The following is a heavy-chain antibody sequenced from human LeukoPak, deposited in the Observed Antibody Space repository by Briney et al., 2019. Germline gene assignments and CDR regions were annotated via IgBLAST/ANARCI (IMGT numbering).Heavy chain of an antibody. CDR3: ARALGAVAGPVVY. J-gene: IGHJ4*02. D-gene: IGHD6-19*01. CDR1: GFTFSSYS. V-gene: IGHV3-21*01. Sequence: KSGGSLRLSCAASGFTFSSYSMNWVRQAPGKGLEWVSSISSSSSYIYYADSVKGRFTISRDNAKNSLYLQMNSLRAEDTDVYYCARALGAVAGPVVYWGQGTLVTVSS. CDR2: ISSSSSYI.